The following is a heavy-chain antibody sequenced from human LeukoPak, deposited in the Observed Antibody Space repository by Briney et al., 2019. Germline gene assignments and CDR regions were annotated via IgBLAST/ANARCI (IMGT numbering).Heavy chain of an antibody. V-gene: IGHV3-23*01. CDR2: ISGGGSYT. Sequence: GGSLRLSCVGSGFSFISFAMSWVGQAPGKGLEGVSTISGGGSYTYFADSVKGRFTVSRDDSKSMHFLQMNSLRPEDTALYFCAKRITVSAGYYLDSWGRGTLVTVSS. CDR3: AKRITVSAGYYLDS. J-gene: IGHJ4*02. CDR1: GFSFISFA. D-gene: IGHD6-19*01.